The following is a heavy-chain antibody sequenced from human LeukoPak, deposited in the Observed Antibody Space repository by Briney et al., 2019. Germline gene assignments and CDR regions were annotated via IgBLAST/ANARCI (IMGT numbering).Heavy chain of an antibody. J-gene: IGHJ5*01. CDR3: ARDIVVVPAAICWFDP. Sequence: ASVKVSCTASGYTFTSYSISWVRQAPGQGLEWMGWISAYNGNTNYSQKLQGRVTMTTDTSTTTAYMELRSQRSDDTPVYYWARDIVVVPAAICWFDPWGQGTLLTVSS. CDR1: GYTFTSYS. V-gene: IGHV1-18*01. D-gene: IGHD2-2*02. CDR2: ISAYNGNT.